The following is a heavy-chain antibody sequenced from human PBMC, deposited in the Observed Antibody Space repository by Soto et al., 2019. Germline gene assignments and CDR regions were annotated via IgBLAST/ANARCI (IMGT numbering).Heavy chain of an antibody. V-gene: IGHV4-4*02. CDR2: IFHSGST. CDR3: DHRPIGGAAL. Sequence: QVQLQESGPGLVKPSGTLSLTCAVFGGSISNSNLWTWVRQPPGKGLDWIGEIFHSGSTNYHSSLMGRVTRSVDKANNQFSLKRSYVTAADSAVYYCDHRPIGGAALWGQGTLVTVSS. CDR1: GGSISNSNL. J-gene: IGHJ4*02. D-gene: IGHD1-26*01.